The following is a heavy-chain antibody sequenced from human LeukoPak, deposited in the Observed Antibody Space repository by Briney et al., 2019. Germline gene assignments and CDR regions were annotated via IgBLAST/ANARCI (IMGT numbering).Heavy chain of an antibody. V-gene: IGHV5-51*01. CDR2: IYPGDPDT. Sequence: GESLKISCKGSGYSFTSYWIGWVRQMPGKGLEWMGIIYPGDPDTRYSPSFQGQVTISADKSISTAYLQWSSLKASDTAMYYCARTVMGHYYGMDVWGQGTTVTVSS. J-gene: IGHJ6*02. CDR1: GYSFTSYW. CDR3: ARTVMGHYYGMDV. D-gene: IGHD2-21*01.